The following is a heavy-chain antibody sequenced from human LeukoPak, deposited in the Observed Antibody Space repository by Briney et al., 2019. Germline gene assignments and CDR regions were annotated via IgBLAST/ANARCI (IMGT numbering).Heavy chain of an antibody. CDR3: ASRKLGSDY. CDR2: INHSGST. Sequence: PSETLSLTCAVYGGSFSGYYWSWIRQPPGKGLEWIGEINHSGSTNYNPSLKSRVTISADTSKNQFSLKLISVTAADTAVYYCASRKLGSDYWGQGTLVTVSS. V-gene: IGHV4-34*01. D-gene: IGHD7-27*01. CDR1: GGSFSGYY. J-gene: IGHJ4*02.